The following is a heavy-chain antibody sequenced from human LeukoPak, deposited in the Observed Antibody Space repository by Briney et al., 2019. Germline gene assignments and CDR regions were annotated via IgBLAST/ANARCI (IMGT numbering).Heavy chain of an antibody. CDR1: GYTFTGYY. CDR2: INPNSGGT. J-gene: IGHJ4*02. V-gene: IGHV1-2*06. CDR3: ARFYYYYDSSGYAGFDY. Sequence: GASVKVSCKASGYTFTGYYMHWVRQAPGQGLEWMGRINPNSGGTNYAQKFQGRVTMTRDTSISTAYMGLSRLRSDDTAVYYCARFYYYYDSSGYAGFDYWGQGTLVTVPS. D-gene: IGHD3-22*01.